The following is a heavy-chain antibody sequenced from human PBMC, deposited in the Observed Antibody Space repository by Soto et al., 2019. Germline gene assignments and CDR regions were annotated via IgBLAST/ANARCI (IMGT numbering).Heavy chain of an antibody. CDR1: GGSFSGYY. Sequence: QVQLQQWGAGLLKPSETLSLTCAVYGGSFSGYYWSWIRQPPGKGLEWIGEINHSGSTNYNPSLKSRVTISVDTSKNQFSLKLSSVTAADTAVYYCARAKTLLGYCSGGSCYYNYYYYGMDVWGQGTTVTVSS. V-gene: IGHV4-34*01. CDR2: INHSGST. J-gene: IGHJ6*02. CDR3: ARAKTLLGYCSGGSCYYNYYYYGMDV. D-gene: IGHD2-15*01.